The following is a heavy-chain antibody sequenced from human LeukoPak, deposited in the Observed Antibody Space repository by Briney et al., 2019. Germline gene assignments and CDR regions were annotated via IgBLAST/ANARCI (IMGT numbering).Heavy chain of an antibody. CDR1: GGTFSSYA. V-gene: IGHV1-69*13. Sequence: ASVKVSCKASGGTFSSYAISWVRQAPGQGLEWMGGIIPIFGTANYAQKFQGRVTITADESTSTAYMELSSLRSEDTAVYYCARETQLPYYYDSSGYPTAHYYYYMDVWGKGTTVTISS. CDR3: ARETQLPYYYDSSGYPTAHYYYYMDV. D-gene: IGHD3-22*01. CDR2: IIPIFGTA. J-gene: IGHJ6*03.